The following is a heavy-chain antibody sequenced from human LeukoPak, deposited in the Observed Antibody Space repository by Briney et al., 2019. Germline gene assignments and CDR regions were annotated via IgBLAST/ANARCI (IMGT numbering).Heavy chain of an antibody. D-gene: IGHD1-26*01. CDR2: INGGGSST. CDR1: GFTFSNYV. J-gene: IGHJ4*02. Sequence: GGSLRLSCAASGFTFSNYVMSWVRQAPGKGPEWVSGINGGGSSTFYAESVKGRFTISRDNSKNTLYLQVNSLRAEDTAVYYCVKDGGRSPPCWGQGTLVTVSS. CDR3: VKDGGRSPPC. V-gene: IGHV3-23*01.